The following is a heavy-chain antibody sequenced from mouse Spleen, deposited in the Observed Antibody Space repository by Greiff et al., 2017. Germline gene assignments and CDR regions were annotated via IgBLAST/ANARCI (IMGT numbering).Heavy chain of an antibody. D-gene: IGHD1-1*01. J-gene: IGHJ4*01. CDR1: GYTFTSYW. V-gene: IGHV1-50*01. CDR3: ARSVLRYYAMDY. CDR2: IDPSDSYT. Sequence: QVQLKQSGAELVKPGASVKLSCKASGYTFTSYWMQWVKQRPGQGLEWIGEIDPSDSYTNYNQKFKGKATLTVDTSSSTAYMQLSSLTSEDSAVYYCARSVLRYYAMDYWGQGTSVTVSS.